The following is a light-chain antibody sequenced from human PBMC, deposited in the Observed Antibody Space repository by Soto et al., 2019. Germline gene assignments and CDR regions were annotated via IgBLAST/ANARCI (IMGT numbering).Light chain of an antibody. CDR3: QQYNSYSST. Sequence: QMAPAPSPLSASVGGRVTITCRARPGICSWLAWYQQKPGKAPKLLIYKASSLESGVPSRFSGSGSGTEFTLTISSLQPDDFATYYCQQYNSYSSTFGQGTKVEIK. J-gene: IGKJ1*01. CDR1: PGICSW. V-gene: IGKV1-5*03. CDR2: KAS.